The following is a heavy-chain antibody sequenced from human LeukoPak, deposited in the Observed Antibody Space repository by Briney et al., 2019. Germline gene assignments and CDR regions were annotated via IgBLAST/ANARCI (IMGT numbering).Heavy chain of an antibody. CDR2: IGGRDTRI. Sequence: GGSLRLPCVGSGFNFGSHDMIWVRQAPGKGLEWVSDIGGRDTRINYADSVKGRFTISRDNSKNTVYLQMSSLRVEDTAIYYCAREGQYCSSSVCQFDYWGQGTLVTVSS. D-gene: IGHD2-2*01. CDR3: AREGQYCSSSVCQFDY. J-gene: IGHJ4*02. V-gene: IGHV3-23*01. CDR1: GFNFGSHD.